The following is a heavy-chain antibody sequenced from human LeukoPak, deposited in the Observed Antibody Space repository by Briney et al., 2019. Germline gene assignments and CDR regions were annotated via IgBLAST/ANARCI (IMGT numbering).Heavy chain of an antibody. V-gene: IGHV3-11*01. J-gene: IGHJ3*02. Sequence: GGSLRLSCAASGFPFSDYYMSWIRQAPGKGLEWVSYISSSGSYIYHADSVKGRFTISRDNAKNSLYLQMNSLRTEDTALYYCASSSGYYYAFDIWGQGTMVTVSS. D-gene: IGHD3-22*01. CDR3: ASSSGYYYAFDI. CDR2: ISSSGSYI. CDR1: GFPFSDYY.